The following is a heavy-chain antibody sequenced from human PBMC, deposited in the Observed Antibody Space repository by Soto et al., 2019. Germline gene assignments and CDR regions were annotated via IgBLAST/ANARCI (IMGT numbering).Heavy chain of an antibody. CDR3: ARVGDYGYFDY. V-gene: IGHV4-30-2*01. J-gene: IGHJ4*02. CDR1: GGSISSGGYS. D-gene: IGHD4-17*01. Sequence: SETLSLTCAVSGGSISSGGYSWSWIRQPPGKGLEWIGYIYHSGSTYYNPSLKSRVTISVDRSKNQFSLKLSSVTAADTAVYYCARVGDYGYFDYWGQGTLVTVSS. CDR2: IYHSGST.